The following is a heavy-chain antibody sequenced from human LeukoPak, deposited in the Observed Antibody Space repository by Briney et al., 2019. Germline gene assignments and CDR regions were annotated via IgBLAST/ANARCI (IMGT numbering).Heavy chain of an antibody. V-gene: IGHV4-30-2*01. CDR2: IYHSGST. CDR1: GGSISSGGYS. Sequence: SETLSLTCAVSGGSISSGGYSWSWIRQPPGKGLEWIGYIYHSGSTYYNPSLKSRVTISVDRSKNQFSLKLSSVTAADTAVYYCTRAQMDYYYGSGSYYKGTRYYFDYWGQGTLVTVSS. D-gene: IGHD3-10*01. CDR3: TRAQMDYYYGSGSYYKGTRYYFDY. J-gene: IGHJ4*02.